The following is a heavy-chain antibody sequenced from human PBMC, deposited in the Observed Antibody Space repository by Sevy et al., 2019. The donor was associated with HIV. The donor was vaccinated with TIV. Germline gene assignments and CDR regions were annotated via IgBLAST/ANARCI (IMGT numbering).Heavy chain of an antibody. Sequence: GGSLRLSCAASGFTFSSYSMNWVRQAPGKGLEWVSSISSSSSYIYYADSVKGRFTISRDNAKNSLYLQMNSLRAEDTAVYYCARGPDYSYYYDSSSYYLGYWGQGTLVTVSS. CDR2: ISSSSSYI. V-gene: IGHV3-21*01. D-gene: IGHD3-22*01. CDR3: ARGPDYSYYYDSSSYYLGY. CDR1: GFTFSSYS. J-gene: IGHJ4*02.